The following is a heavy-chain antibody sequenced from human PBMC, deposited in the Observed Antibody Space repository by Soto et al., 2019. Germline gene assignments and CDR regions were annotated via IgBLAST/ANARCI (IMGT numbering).Heavy chain of an antibody. CDR3: ARVIYGGWSTIKDYYYYAMDV. V-gene: IGHV3-48*02. J-gene: IGHJ6*02. D-gene: IGHD5-12*01. CDR2: ISGGSSRI. Sequence: LRLSCAASGFSFSTYDMNWVRQAPGKGLEWVSYISGGSSRIFYADSVKGRFTISRDNAKNSLYLQMNSLRDEDTGVYYCARVIYGGWSTIKDYYYYAMDVWGQGTTVTVSS. CDR1: GFSFSTYD.